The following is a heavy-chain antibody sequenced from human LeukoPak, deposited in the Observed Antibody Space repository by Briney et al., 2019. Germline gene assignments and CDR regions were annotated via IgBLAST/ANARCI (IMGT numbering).Heavy chain of an antibody. CDR1: GFIFSSYG. V-gene: IGHV3-30*02. Sequence: PGGSLTLSCAASGFIFSSYGMHWVRQPPGKGLEWVAFIRSDGSDTYSAASVKGRFTISRDNSKNTLWLQMNSLRADDTAVYYCAKHDSGSDFWGQGTLVTVSS. D-gene: IGHD3-9*01. J-gene: IGHJ4*02. CDR3: AKHDSGSDF. CDR2: IRSDGSDT.